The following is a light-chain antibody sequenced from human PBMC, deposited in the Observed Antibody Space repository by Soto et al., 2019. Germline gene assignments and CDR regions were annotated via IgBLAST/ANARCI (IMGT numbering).Light chain of an antibody. J-gene: IGLJ1*01. Sequence: QSVLTQPASVSGFPGQSIAISCTGTTSDIGGYNYVSWYQQHPGKAPKLVIFEVSNRPSGVSNRFSGSKSGNTASLTISGLQAEDEADYYGSSYTSGSTLYVFGTGTKLTVL. CDR2: EVS. CDR3: SSYTSGSTLYV. V-gene: IGLV2-14*01. CDR1: TSDIGGYNY.